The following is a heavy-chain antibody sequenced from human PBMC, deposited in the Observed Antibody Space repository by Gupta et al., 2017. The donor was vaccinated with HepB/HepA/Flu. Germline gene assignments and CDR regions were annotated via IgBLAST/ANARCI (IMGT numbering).Heavy chain of an antibody. Sequence: QVQLVQSGAEVKKPGASVQVSCKAPGYTLSNFDITWVRQATGQGLEWMGLMNPNSCNTGYAQKFQGRVTITRYNSMSTAYMELSSLRSEYTTVYYCAVGRRFRQCVRPGTYHYYYYMDVWGKGTTVTVSS. V-gene: IGHV1-8*03. CDR3: AVGRRFRQCVRPGTYHYYYYMDV. J-gene: IGHJ6*03. CDR2: MNPNSCNT. CDR1: GYTLSNFD. D-gene: IGHD6-19*01.